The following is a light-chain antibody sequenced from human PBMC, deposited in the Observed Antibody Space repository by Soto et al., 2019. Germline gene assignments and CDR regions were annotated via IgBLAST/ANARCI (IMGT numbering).Light chain of an antibody. V-gene: IGKV1-27*01. CDR3: HSYNTMSRT. CDR1: QGISEY. CDR2: GAS. J-gene: IGKJ1*01. Sequence: DIQMAQSPSSLSASIGDRVTITCRASQGISEYLAWYQQRPGNAPNLLIYGASILQSGVPSRFSGSGSGTHFTFTISSLQPEDVATYYCHSYNTMSRTFGQGTTVEIK.